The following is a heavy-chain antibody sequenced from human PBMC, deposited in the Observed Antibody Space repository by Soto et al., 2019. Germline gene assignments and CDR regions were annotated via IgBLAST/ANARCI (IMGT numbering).Heavy chain of an antibody. V-gene: IGHV4-59*01. D-gene: IGHD3-22*01. CDR1: GASIISSY. Sequence: SETLSLTCTVSGASIISSYWSWIRQSPGKGLEWIGFVHHSGDTKTNPSLKSRVAILQDTSKNQFSLIVTSVTAADTAMYFCARGYYDANGQSNTFDIWGQGTMVTVSS. CDR2: VHHSGDT. J-gene: IGHJ3*02. CDR3: ARGYYDANGQSNTFDI.